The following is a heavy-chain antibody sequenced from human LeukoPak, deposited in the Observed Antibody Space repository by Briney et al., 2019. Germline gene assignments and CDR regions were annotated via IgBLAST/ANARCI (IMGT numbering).Heavy chain of an antibody. CDR1: GGSISSGDYY. J-gene: IGHJ6*02. CDR2: IFHSGST. CDR3: ARDKAGTMVRGVINGMDV. V-gene: IGHV4-39*07. D-gene: IGHD3-10*01. Sequence: SETLSLTCTVSGGSISSGDYYWGWIRQPPGKGLEWIGTIFHSGSTYCNPSLQSRVTMSVDTSKKQFSLKLSSVTAADTAVYYCARDKAGTMVRGVINGMDVWGQGTTVTVSS.